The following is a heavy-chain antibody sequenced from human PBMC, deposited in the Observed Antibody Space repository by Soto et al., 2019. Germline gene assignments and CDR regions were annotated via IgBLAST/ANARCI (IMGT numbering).Heavy chain of an antibody. J-gene: IGHJ4*02. V-gene: IGHV4-30-4*01. Sequence: SETLSLTCTVSGGSISSGDYYWSWIRQPPGKGLEWIGYIYYSGSTYYNPSLKSRVTISVDTSKNQFSLKLSSVTAADTAVYYCASQSSGYPFDYWGQGTLVTVSS. D-gene: IGHD3-22*01. CDR1: GGSISSGDYY. CDR2: IYYSGST. CDR3: ASQSSGYPFDY.